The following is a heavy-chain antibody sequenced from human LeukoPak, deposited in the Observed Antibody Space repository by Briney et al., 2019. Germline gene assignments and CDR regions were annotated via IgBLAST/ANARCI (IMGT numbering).Heavy chain of an antibody. CDR2: IGGTGLST. CDR1: GFTFDSYP. D-gene: IGHD6-19*01. Sequence: GGSLRLSCAASGFTFDSYPMSWVRQAPGKGLDWVSAIGGTGLSTYYADSVKGRFTISRDNSKNTLYLQMNSLRAEDTAVYYCAKDSSGPTYGMDVWGQGTTVTVSS. CDR3: AKDSSGPTYGMDV. V-gene: IGHV3-23*01. J-gene: IGHJ6*02.